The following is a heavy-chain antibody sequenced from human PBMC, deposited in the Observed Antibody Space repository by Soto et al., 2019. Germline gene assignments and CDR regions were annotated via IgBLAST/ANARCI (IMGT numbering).Heavy chain of an antibody. J-gene: IGHJ5*02. Sequence: ASVKVSCKASGGTFSSYTISWVRQAPGQGLEWMGWISAYNGNTNYAQKLQGRVTMTTDTSTSTAYMELRSLRSDDTAVYYCARDQYDILTGYSKHNWFDPWGQGTLVTVSS. CDR1: GGTFSSYT. V-gene: IGHV1-18*01. D-gene: IGHD3-9*01. CDR2: ISAYNGNT. CDR3: ARDQYDILTGYSKHNWFDP.